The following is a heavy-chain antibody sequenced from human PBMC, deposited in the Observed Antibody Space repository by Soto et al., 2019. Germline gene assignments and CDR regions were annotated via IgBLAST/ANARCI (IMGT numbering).Heavy chain of an antibody. CDR1: GFTFSTYG. Sequence: EVQLVESGGGLVKPGRSLRLSCAASGFTFSTYGMNWVRQAPGKGLEWLSSISDSGHYIYYADSVKGRFTISRDNAKNSLFLQMNSLRGEDTAVYYCARSGLALPYSASHWFDPWGHGTLVTVSS. CDR3: ARSGLALPYSASHWFDP. J-gene: IGHJ5*02. V-gene: IGHV3-21*01. CDR2: ISDSGHYI. D-gene: IGHD3-22*01.